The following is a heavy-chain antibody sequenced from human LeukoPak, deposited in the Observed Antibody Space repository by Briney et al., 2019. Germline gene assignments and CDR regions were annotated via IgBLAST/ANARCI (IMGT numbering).Heavy chain of an antibody. J-gene: IGHJ3*02. CDR2: ISSSSSYT. Sequence: KPGGSLRLSCAASGFTFSDYYMSWIRQAPGKGLGWVSYISSSSSYTNYADSVKGRFTISRDNAKNSLYLQMNSLRAEDTAVYYCAKDNGANAFDIWGQGTMVTVSS. CDR1: GFTFSDYY. V-gene: IGHV3-11*06. CDR3: AKDNGANAFDI.